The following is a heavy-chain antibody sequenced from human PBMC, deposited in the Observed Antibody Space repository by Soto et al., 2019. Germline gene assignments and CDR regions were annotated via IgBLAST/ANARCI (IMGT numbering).Heavy chain of an antibody. D-gene: IGHD3-22*01. J-gene: IGHJ4*02. V-gene: IGHV1-46*01. CDR2: INPSGGST. CDR3: ARAVYYDRSGFYSDY. CDR1: GYIFTNHY. Sequence: QVQLVQSGAEVKKPGASVKVSCKASGYIFTNHYIHWVRQAPGQGLEWMGIINPSGGSTNYLQKLQGKVTMTRDPSTSTVYMELSSLSSEDTAVYCCARAVYYDRSGFYSDYWGQGPLVTVSS.